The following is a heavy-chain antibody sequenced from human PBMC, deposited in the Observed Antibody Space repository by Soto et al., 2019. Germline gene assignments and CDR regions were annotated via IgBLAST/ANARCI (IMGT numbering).Heavy chain of an antibody. CDR3: VRGASLNFDY. Sequence: EVQLVESGGGVLRPGGSLRLSCAASGFTFDDYGMSWARQAPGKGLEWVSGVNWNGGSTGYADSVKGRFTISRDNAKNSLYLQLNSLRAEDTAFYYCVRGASLNFDYWGQGTLVTVSS. D-gene: IGHD1-26*01. J-gene: IGHJ4*02. V-gene: IGHV3-20*04. CDR2: VNWNGGST. CDR1: GFTFDDYG.